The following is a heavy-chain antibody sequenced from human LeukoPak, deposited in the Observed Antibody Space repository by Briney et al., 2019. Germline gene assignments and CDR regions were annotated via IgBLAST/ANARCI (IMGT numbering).Heavy chain of an antibody. D-gene: IGHD5-24*01. Sequence: GGSLRPSCAASGFTFSSYAMHWVRQAPGKGLEWVAVISYDGSNKYYADSVKGRFTISRDNSKNTLYLQMNSLRAEDTAVYYCARDREMATIWRIWYYFDYWGQGTLVTVSS. CDR3: ARDREMATIWRIWYYFDY. CDR2: ISYDGSNK. CDR1: GFTFSSYA. J-gene: IGHJ4*02. V-gene: IGHV3-30-3*01.